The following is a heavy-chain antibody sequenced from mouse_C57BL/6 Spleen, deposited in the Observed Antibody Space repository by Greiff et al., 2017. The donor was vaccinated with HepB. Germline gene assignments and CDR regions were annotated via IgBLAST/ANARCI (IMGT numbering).Heavy chain of an antibody. J-gene: IGHJ3*01. V-gene: IGHV14-4*01. D-gene: IGHD2-4*01. CDR1: GFNIKDDY. Sequence: VQLQQSGAELVRPGASVKLSCTASGFNIKDDYMHWVKQRPEQGLEWIGWIDPENGDTEYASKFQGKATITADTSSNTAYLQLSSLTSEDTAVYYCTIGYYDYDCFAYWGQRTLVTVSA. CDR2: IDPENGDT. CDR3: TIGYYDYDCFAY.